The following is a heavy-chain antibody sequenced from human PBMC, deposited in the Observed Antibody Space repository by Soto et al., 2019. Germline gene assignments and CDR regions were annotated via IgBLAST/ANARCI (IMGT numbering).Heavy chain of an antibody. CDR1: GFTFNTAW. CDR3: TAGSPFNY. CDR2: IKGKPDGGAT. Sequence: LRLSCAASGFTFNTAWLTWVRQAPGKGLEWVGRIKGKPDGGATDYAALVEGRFMISRDDSQNTVFLQMNSLKTDDTAVYYCTAGSPFNYCGQGTMVTVSS. J-gene: IGHJ4*02. V-gene: IGHV3-15*01.